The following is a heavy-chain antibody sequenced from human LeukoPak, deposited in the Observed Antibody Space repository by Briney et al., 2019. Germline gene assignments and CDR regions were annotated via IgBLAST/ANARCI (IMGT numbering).Heavy chain of an antibody. J-gene: IGHJ4*02. CDR1: GYTFTCYY. Sequence: ASVKVSCKASGYTFTCYYIHWVRQAPGQGLEWMGWIDPNSGGTYYAQSFQDRVTMTTDTSISTAYMELSRLRSDDTAVYYCARAALGVWFGESLGGPTEYWGQGTLVTVSS. CDR3: ARAALGVWFGESLGGPTEY. D-gene: IGHD3-10*01. V-gene: IGHV1-2*02. CDR2: IDPNSGGT.